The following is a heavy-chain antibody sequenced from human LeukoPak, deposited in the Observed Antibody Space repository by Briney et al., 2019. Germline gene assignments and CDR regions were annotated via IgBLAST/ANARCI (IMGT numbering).Heavy chain of an antibody. CDR2: ISYDGSNK. J-gene: IGHJ6*02. Sequence: GGSLRLSCAASGFTFSSYGMHWVRQAPGKGLEWVAVISYDGSNKYYADSVKGRFTISRDNSKNTLYLQMNSLRAEDTAVYYCARDLPSYSIYGMGWDSPVGGMDVWGQGTTVTVSS. D-gene: IGHD4-11*01. CDR1: GFTFSSYG. CDR3: ARDLPSYSIYGMGWDSPVGGMDV. V-gene: IGHV3-30*19.